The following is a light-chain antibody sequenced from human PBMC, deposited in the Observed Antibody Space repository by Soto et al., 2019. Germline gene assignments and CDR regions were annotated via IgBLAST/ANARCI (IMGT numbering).Light chain of an antibody. J-gene: IGKJ4*01. V-gene: IGKV3-15*01. CDR3: QQYTAWPLT. CDR1: QTVYNN. CDR2: FAS. Sequence: IVMTQSPATLSVSPGEKATLSCRASQTVYNNLAWYQQKPGQAPRLLVYFASTRATGIPARFSGSGSGTEFSLTISRLQSEDFALYYCQQYTAWPLTFGGGTKVETK.